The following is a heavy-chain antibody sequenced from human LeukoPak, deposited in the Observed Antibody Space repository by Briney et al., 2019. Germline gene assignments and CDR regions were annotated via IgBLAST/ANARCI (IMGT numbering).Heavy chain of an antibody. CDR2: IYHSGST. Sequence: PSETLSLTCAASGGSISSSNWWSWIRQPPGKGLEWIGEIYHSGSTNYNPSLKSRVTISVDKSKNQFSLKLSSVTAADTAVYYCARFLIVVVVAATPPEGWFDPWGQGTLVTVSS. J-gene: IGHJ5*02. CDR3: ARFLIVVVVAATPPEGWFDP. CDR1: GGSISSSNW. D-gene: IGHD2-15*01. V-gene: IGHV4-4*02.